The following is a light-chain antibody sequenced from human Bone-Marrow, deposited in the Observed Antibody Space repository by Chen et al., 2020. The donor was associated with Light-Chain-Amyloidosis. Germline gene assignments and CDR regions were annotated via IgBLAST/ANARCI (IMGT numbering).Light chain of an antibody. Sequence: QSALTQPASVSGPPGQSITISGTGTSSHVGGDNHVSWYQQHPDKAPKLMIYEVTNRPSWVPDRFSGSKSDNTASLTISGLQTEDEADYFCSSYTITNALVFGSGTRVTVL. CDR1: SSHVGGDNH. CDR3: SSYTITNALV. J-gene: IGLJ1*01. CDR2: EVT. V-gene: IGLV2-14*01.